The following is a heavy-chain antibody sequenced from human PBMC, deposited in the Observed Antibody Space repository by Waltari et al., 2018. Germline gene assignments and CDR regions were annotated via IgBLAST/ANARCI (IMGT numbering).Heavy chain of an antibody. CDR2: IEVDGSAT. CDR3: AREIPSGLVFLDY. J-gene: IGHJ4*02. Sequence: EVQMVESGGDVVQQGGSVRLSCEGSGFTFRSYGMTWVRQAPGKGLEWVANIEVDGSATNYVDSVKGRFTILRDNAKRSLYLHMTSLRAEDTARYFCAREIPSGLVFLDYWGQGTQVTVSS. V-gene: IGHV3-7*03. CDR1: GFTFRSYG. D-gene: IGHD3-16*01.